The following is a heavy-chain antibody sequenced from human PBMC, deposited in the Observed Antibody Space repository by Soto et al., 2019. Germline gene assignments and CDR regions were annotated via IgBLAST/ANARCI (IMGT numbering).Heavy chain of an antibody. V-gene: IGHV3-7*05. J-gene: IGHJ4*02. D-gene: IGHD5-18*01. CDR2: IKYDGSET. CDR1: GFTFSGYW. CDR3: AKVADTAMVTPPFYD. Sequence: GGSLRLSCASSGFTFSGYWMGWVRRAPDKRLEWVANIKYDGSETSYVDSVKGRFTISRDNVWNSLYLQMNNLRAEDTAVYYCAKVADTAMVTPPFYDWGQGTVVPVSS.